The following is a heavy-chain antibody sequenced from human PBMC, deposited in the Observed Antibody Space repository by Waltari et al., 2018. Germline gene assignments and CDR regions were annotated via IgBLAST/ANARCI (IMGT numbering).Heavy chain of an antibody. CDR1: GYTFTGYF. V-gene: IGHV1-2*02. CDR3: ARRGAVEAAIYEY. CDR2: INTYTGDI. J-gene: IGHJ4*02. Sequence: QVQLVQSGAEVKKPGASVQVSCKASGYTFTGYFMHWVRQAPGQGLEWMGWINTYTGDIKFAQKFQGRVTMTRDTSISTAYMDLFSLTSDDTAVYYCARRGAVEAAIYEYWGQGTLVTVFS. D-gene: IGHD2-15*01.